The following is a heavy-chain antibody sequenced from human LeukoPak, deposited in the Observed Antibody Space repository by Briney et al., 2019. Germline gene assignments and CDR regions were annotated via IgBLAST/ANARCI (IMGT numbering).Heavy chain of an antibody. J-gene: IGHJ4*02. CDR3: AKVWGVVVAAPFDY. D-gene: IGHD2-15*01. V-gene: IGHV3-23*01. CDR2: ISGSGGST. CDR1: GFTFSSYA. Sequence: PVGSLRLSCAASGFTFSSYAMSWVRQAPGKGLEWVSAISGSGGSTYYADSVKGRFTISRDNSKNTLYLQMNSLRAEDTAVYYCAKVWGVVVAAPFDYWGQGTLVTVSS.